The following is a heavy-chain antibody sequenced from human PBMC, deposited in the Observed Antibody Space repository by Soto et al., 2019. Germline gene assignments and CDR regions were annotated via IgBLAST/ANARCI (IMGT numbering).Heavy chain of an antibody. CDR2: IYHSGST. Sequence: SETLSLTCAVSGGSISSGGYSWSWIRQPPGKGLEWIGYIYHSGSTYYNPSLKSRVTISVDRSKNQFSLKPSSVTAADTAVYYCARVSYDFWSGYYTFDYWGQGTLVTVSS. D-gene: IGHD3-3*01. J-gene: IGHJ4*02. V-gene: IGHV4-30-2*01. CDR1: GGSISSGGYS. CDR3: ARVSYDFWSGYYTFDY.